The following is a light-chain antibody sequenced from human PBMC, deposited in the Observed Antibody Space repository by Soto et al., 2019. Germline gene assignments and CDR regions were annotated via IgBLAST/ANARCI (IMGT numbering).Light chain of an antibody. CDR2: DAS. Sequence: EIVLTQSPATLSLSPGERATLSCRASQSVSSLLAWYQQKSGQPPRLLISDASNRATGVPARFSGSGSGTDFTLIISSLEPEDFATYYCQQYNSYSFGQGTKVEMK. CDR1: QSVSSL. CDR3: QQYNSYS. J-gene: IGKJ1*01. V-gene: IGKV3-11*01.